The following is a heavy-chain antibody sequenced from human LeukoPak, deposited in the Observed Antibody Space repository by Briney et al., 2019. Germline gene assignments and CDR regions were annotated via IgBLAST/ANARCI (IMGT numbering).Heavy chain of an antibody. CDR3: AKITGWDAGPFDY. CDR1: GFTFSSYC. V-gene: IGHV3-30*02. J-gene: IGHJ4*02. Sequence: GGSLRLSCAASGFTFSSYCMHWVRQAPGKGLEWVAFIRYDGSNKYYADSVKGRFTISRDNSKNTLYLQMNSLRAEDTAVYYCAKITGWDAGPFDYSGQGTLVTVSS. D-gene: IGHD3-16*01. CDR2: IRYDGSNK.